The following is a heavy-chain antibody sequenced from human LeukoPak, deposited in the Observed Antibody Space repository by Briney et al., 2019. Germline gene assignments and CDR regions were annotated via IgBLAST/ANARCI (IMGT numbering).Heavy chain of an antibody. CDR1: GFTFSRFW. V-gene: IGHV3-7*05. D-gene: IGHD3-16*01. Sequence: GGYLRLSCAASGFTFSRFWMNWDRQAPGRGLEWVANIDQSGGRNNYVDSVKGRFTISRDNAKNSLFLEMSSLRADDTAVYFCARDVEGGTFDIWGQGPTVPVSS. CDR3: ARDVEGGTFDI. CDR2: IDQSGGRN. J-gene: IGHJ3*02.